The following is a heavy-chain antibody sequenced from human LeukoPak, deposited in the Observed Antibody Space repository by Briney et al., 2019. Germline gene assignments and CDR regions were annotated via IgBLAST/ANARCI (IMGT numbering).Heavy chain of an antibody. CDR1: GGSISSSSYY. D-gene: IGHD3-10*01. J-gene: IGHJ4*02. CDR3: ARATMVRGVPFDY. CDR2: IYYSGST. Sequence: PSETLSLTCTVSGGSISSSSYYWGWIRQPPGKGLEWIGSIYYSGSTYYNPSLKRRVTISVDTSKNQFSLKLSSVTAADPAVYYCARATMVRGVPFDYWGQGTLVTVSS. V-gene: IGHV4-39*01.